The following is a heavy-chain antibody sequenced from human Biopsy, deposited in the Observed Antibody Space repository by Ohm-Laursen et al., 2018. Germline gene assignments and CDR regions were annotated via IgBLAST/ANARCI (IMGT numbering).Heavy chain of an antibody. D-gene: IGHD3-9*01. CDR3: VREPKTGTAEAWYFDL. Sequence: SQTLSLTCSVSGASVMTSGYFWAWIRQRPGKGLEWIGYISYNERTHYNPSLTSRLAISFDTSNNRISLQLRSVSVADTAVYYCVREPKTGTAEAWYFDLWGRGSPVTVPS. CDR1: GASVMTSGYF. CDR2: ISYNERT. J-gene: IGHJ2*01. V-gene: IGHV4-31*03.